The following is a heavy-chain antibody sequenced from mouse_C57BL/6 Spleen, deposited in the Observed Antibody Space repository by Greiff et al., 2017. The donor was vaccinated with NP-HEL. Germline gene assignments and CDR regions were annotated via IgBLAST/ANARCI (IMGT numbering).Heavy chain of an antibody. CDR1: GYTFTSYW. J-gene: IGHJ4*01. CDR3: TREGFTTVVASRAMDY. Sequence: EVQLQQSGTVLARPGASVKMSCKTSGYTFTSYWMHWVKQRPGQGLEWIGAIYPGNSDTSYNQKFKGKAKLTAVTSASTAYMELSSLTNEDSAVYYCTREGFTTVVASRAMDYWGQGTSVTVSS. V-gene: IGHV1-5*01. CDR2: IYPGNSDT. D-gene: IGHD1-1*01.